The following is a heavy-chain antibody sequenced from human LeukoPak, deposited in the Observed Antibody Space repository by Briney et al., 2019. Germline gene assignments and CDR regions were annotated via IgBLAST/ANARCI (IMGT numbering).Heavy chain of an antibody. CDR1: GGSISIYS. CDR3: ARGRHDITMIVVVMTSVSYYLDV. J-gene: IGHJ6*03. CDR2: INHSGST. V-gene: IGHV4-34*01. Sequence: PSETLSLTCSVSGGSISIYSWVWIRQSTGKGLEWIGEINHSGSTNYNPSLKSRVAISVDTSKNQFSLKLRSVTAADTAVYYCARGRHDITMIVVVMTSVSYYLDVWGKGTTVTVS. D-gene: IGHD3-22*01.